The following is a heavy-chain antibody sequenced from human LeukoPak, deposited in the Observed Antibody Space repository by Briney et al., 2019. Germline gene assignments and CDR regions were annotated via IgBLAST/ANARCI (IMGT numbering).Heavy chain of an antibody. CDR2: IYYSGST. CDR3: ARQGYYYDSSGYYPEYFQH. V-gene: IGHV4-59*08. J-gene: IGHJ1*01. Sequence: SETLSLTCTVSGGSISSYYWSWIWQPPGKGLEWIGYIYYSGSTNYNPSLKSRVTISVDTSKNQFSLKLSSVTAADTAVYYCARQGYYYDSSGYYPEYFQHWGQGTLVTVSS. CDR1: GGSISSYY. D-gene: IGHD3-22*01.